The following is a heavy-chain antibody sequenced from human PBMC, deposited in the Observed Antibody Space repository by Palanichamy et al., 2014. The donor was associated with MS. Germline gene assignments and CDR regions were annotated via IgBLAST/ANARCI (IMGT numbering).Heavy chain of an antibody. CDR3: AGRGVYENHFDY. CDR2: ISYSGST. CDR1: GGSISRSTYT. Sequence: QLQLQESGPGLVKPSETLSLTCTVSGGSISRSTYTWDWIRQPPGKGLEWIGNISYSGSTYYNPSLKSRVTISVDTSKSQFSLQLSSVTAADTAVFYCAGRGVYENHFDYWGQGTLVTVSS. J-gene: IGHJ4*02. V-gene: IGHV4-39*01. D-gene: IGHD5/OR15-5a*01.